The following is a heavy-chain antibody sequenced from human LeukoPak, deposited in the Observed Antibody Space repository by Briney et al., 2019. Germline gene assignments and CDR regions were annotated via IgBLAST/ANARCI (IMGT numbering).Heavy chain of an antibody. D-gene: IGHD3-22*01. CDR3: AAQYYSDSSGSYYFDY. V-gene: IGHV4-61*02. CDR1: GGSFSSGSYY. J-gene: IGHJ4*02. Sequence: SETLSLTCTVSGGSFSSGSYYWSGIRLPAGKGLEWIGRIYTSGSTNYNPSLKSRVTISVDTSKNQFSLKLSSVTAADTAVYYCAAQYYSDSSGSYYFDYWGQGTLVTVSS. CDR2: IYTSGST.